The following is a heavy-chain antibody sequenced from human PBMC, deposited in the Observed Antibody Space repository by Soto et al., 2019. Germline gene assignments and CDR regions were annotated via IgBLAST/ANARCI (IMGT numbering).Heavy chain of an antibody. D-gene: IGHD6-19*01. CDR3: ARGSPAGAFDY. CDR1: GGSFSGYY. J-gene: IGHJ4*02. Sequence: QVPLQQWGAGLLKPSETLSLTCAVYGGSFSGYYWSWIRQPPGKGLEWIGEINQSGSTNYNPSLKSRVTISVDTSKNQFSLKLSSVTAADTAVYYCARGSPAGAFDYWGQGTLVTVSS. V-gene: IGHV4-34*01. CDR2: INQSGST.